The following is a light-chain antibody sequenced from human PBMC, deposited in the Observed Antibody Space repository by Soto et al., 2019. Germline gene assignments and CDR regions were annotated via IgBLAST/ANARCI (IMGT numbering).Light chain of an antibody. CDR1: ESLLHRNGNTL. V-gene: IGKV2-28*01. J-gene: IGKJ1*01. CDR3: MQGLQTPRT. CDR2: LVS. Sequence: DIVLTQSPLSLTVTPGEAASISCTSSESLLHRNGNTLLDWYLQKPGQSPQLLIYLVSRRASGGPCQVRGGCPGTDFTLKISRVEAEDVGVYYCMQGLQTPRTFGQGTKVEIK.